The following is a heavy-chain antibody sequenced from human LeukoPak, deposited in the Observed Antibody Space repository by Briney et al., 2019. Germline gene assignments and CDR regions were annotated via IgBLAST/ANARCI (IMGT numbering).Heavy chain of an antibody. Sequence: SETLSLTCAVYGGSFSGYYWSWIRQPPGKGLEWIGEINHSGSTNYNPSLKSRVTISVDTSKNQFSLKLSSVTATDTAVYYCARGQRGSYGSGSYSYFDYWGQGTLVTVSS. CDR2: INHSGST. V-gene: IGHV4-34*01. J-gene: IGHJ4*02. CDR3: ARGQRGSYGSGSYSYFDY. D-gene: IGHD3-10*01. CDR1: GGSFSGYY.